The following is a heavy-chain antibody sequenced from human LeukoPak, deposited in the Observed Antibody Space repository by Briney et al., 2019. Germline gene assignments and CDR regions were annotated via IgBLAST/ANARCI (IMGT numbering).Heavy chain of an antibody. CDR1: GFTFSSYG. Sequence: PGGSLRLSCAASGFTFSSYGMSWVRQAPGKGLEWVSSIRGSGGTTYYAAPVKGRFTISRDNSKNTPYLQMNSLRADDTAVYSCAKDPPTVMANAFHIWGQGTMVTVS. V-gene: IGHV3-23*01. J-gene: IGHJ3*02. CDR2: IRGSGGTT. D-gene: IGHD5-18*01. CDR3: AKDPPTVMANAFHI.